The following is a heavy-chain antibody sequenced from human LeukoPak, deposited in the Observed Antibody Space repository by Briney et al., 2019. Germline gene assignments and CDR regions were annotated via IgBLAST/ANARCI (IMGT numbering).Heavy chain of an antibody. J-gene: IGHJ3*01. CDR1: GGSISSSGYY. V-gene: IGHV4-39*07. CDR2: IYYSGST. D-gene: IGHD5-12*01. CDR3: ARATAWIDAFDF. Sequence: PSETLSLTCTVSGGSISSSGYYWGRIRRPPGKGLEWIGNIYYSGSTSYNPSLKSRVTISVDTSKNQVSLKLSSVTAADTAIYYCARATAWIDAFDFWGQGTMVTVSS.